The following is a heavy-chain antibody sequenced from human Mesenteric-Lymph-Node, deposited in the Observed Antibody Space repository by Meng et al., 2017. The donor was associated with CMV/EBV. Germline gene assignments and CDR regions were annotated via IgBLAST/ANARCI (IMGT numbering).Heavy chain of an antibody. D-gene: IGHD3-22*01. CDR1: GFSLSTSGMR. CDR3: ARTTYYYDTNGPQYYCDY. J-gene: IGHJ4*02. Sequence: SGPTLVKPPQTLTLTCTFSGFSLSTSGMRVSWIRRPPGKALEWLARIDWDDKKFYSTSLKTRVIISKDTSKNQVVLTVTNMDPVDTATYYCARTTYYYDTNGPQYYCDYGGQGTRGTVSS. CDR2: IDWDDKK. V-gene: IGHV2-70*04.